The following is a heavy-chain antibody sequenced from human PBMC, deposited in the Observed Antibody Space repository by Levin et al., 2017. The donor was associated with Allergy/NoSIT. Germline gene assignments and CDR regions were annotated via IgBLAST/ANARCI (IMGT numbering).Heavy chain of an antibody. V-gene: IGHV3-21*01. J-gene: IGHJ1*01. Sequence: PGESLKISCAASGFTFSDYTMNWVRQAPGKGLEWVSSLSSGSSYTYYADSVKGRFTISRDNAQNSLYLQMSSLRAGDTAVYYCARGSPSDDGFQHWGQGTLVTVAS. CDR2: LSSGSSYT. D-gene: IGHD3-16*01. CDR3: ARGSPSDDGFQH. CDR1: GFTFSDYT.